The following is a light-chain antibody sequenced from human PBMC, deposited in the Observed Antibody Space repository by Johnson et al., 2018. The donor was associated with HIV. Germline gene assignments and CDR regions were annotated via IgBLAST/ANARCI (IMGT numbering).Light chain of an antibody. V-gene: IGLV1-51*01. CDR2: DNH. J-gene: IGLJ1*01. Sequence: QSVLTQPPSVSAAPGQKVTISCSGSSSNIGNNYVSWYQQLPGTAPKLLIFDNHKRPSGIPDRFSGSKSGTSATLGITGLQTGDEADYYCGTWDSSLSAGFYVFGTGTKVTVL. CDR1: SSNIGNNY. CDR3: GTWDSSLSAGFYV.